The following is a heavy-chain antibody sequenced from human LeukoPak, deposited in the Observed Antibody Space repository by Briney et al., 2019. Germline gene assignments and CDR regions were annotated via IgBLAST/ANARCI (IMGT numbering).Heavy chain of an antibody. D-gene: IGHD5-18*01. CDR2: IHSGGIT. J-gene: IGHJ4*02. CDR3: ARVHYNTAMVDIDY. Sequence: GGSLRLSCAASGFTLSNIYMSWVRQAPGTGLEWVSIIHSGGITHYADSVKGRFTISRDNGKNSLYLQMNSLRAEDTAVYYCARVHYNTAMVDIDYWGQGTLVTVSS. CDR1: GFTLSNIY. V-gene: IGHV3-66*01.